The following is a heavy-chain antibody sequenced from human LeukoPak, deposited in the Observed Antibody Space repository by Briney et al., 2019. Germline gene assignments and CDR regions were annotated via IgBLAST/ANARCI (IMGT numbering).Heavy chain of an antibody. Sequence: KPSETLSLTCTVSGGSISSYYWSWIRQPPGKGLEWIGYIYYSGSTNYNPSLKTRVTISVDTSKNQFSLKLSSVTAADTAVYYCARASAAAGPYNWFDPWGQGTLVTVSS. CDR1: GGSISSYY. V-gene: IGHV4-59*08. D-gene: IGHD6-13*01. CDR3: ARASAAAGPYNWFDP. J-gene: IGHJ5*02. CDR2: IYYSGST.